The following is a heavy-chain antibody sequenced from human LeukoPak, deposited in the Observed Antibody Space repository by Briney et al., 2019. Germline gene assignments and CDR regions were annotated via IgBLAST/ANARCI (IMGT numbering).Heavy chain of an antibody. Sequence: GGSLRLSCAASGFTFTSHPMNWVRQAPGKGLEWVSVIYSGGSTYYADSVKGRFTISRDNSKNTLYLQMNSLRAEDTAVYYCARATRGPFPLDYWGQGTLVTVSS. CDR1: GFTFTSHP. CDR3: ARATRGPFPLDY. V-gene: IGHV3-53*01. J-gene: IGHJ4*02. D-gene: IGHD2/OR15-2a*01. CDR2: IYSGGST.